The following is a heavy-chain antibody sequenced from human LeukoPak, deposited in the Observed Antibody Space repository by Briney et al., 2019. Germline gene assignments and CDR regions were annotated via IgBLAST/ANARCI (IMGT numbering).Heavy chain of an antibody. CDR2: VRNKPHTYTT. V-gene: IGHV3-72*01. J-gene: IGHJ4*02. Sequence: PGGSLRLSCAASGFTFSDHYMDWVRQAPGKGLEWIARVRNKPHTYTTEYAASVQGRFTISRDDSKNSLFLQMNYLKSEGTAVYYCARGAYCSGGVCPAPFECWGQGILVAVSS. CDR1: GFTFSDHY. D-gene: IGHD2-15*01. CDR3: ARGAYCSGGVCPAPFEC.